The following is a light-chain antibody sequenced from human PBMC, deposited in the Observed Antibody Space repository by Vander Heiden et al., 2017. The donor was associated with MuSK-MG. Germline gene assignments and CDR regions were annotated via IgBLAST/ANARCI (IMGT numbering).Light chain of an antibody. CDR2: VAS. Sequence: DIQMTHAPSSLSASVGDRVTIACRASQNINSFLHWYQQRPWKVPKLLIYVASNLQSGVPSRFRCSASVTDFTLTIPGLHDEAFATYYCLQSVSAPLTFGGWTKVDMK. CDR1: QNINSF. V-gene: IGKV1-39*01. CDR3: LQSVSAPLT. J-gene: IGKJ4*01.